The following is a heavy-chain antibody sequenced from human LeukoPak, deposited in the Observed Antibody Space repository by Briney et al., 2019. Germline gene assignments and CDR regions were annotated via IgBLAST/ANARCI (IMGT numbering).Heavy chain of an antibody. CDR3: ARGDGGWYDY. J-gene: IGHJ4*02. D-gene: IGHD6-19*01. CDR1: GYTFTTYH. CDR2: MSPNSGET. V-gene: IGHV1-8*03. Sequence: ASVKVSCKASGYTFTTYHINWVRQATGQGLGWMGWMSPNSGETGYAQKFQGRVTITRNTSISTAYMELSSLRSEDTAVYYCARGDGGWYDYWGQGTLVTVSS.